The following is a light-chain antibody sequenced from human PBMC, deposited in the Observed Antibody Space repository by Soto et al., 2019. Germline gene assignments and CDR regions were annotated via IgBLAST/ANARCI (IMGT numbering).Light chain of an antibody. CDR1: RSVNNF. Sequence: EIVLTQSPVTLSLSPGERATLSCRATRSVNNFVAWYQQKPGQAPSLLISDASNRATGIPDRFSGRGSGTDFTLTINSLEPEDFAVYFCHQRAGWPPTFGGGTKVEIK. CDR3: HQRAGWPPT. CDR2: DAS. J-gene: IGKJ4*01. V-gene: IGKV3-11*01.